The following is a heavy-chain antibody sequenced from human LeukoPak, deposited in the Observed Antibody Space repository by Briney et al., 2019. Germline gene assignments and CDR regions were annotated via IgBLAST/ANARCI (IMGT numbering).Heavy chain of an antibody. D-gene: IGHD2-21*01. J-gene: IGHJ4*02. CDR3: ARGRSGSDSDY. CDR1: GFTFSSYW. CDR2: INSDGSST. V-gene: IGHV3-74*01. Sequence: AGGSLRLSCAGSGFTFSSYWMHWVRQAPGKGLVWVSRINSDGSSTNYADSVKGRFTISRDNAKNTLYLQMNSLRAEDTAVYYCARGRSGSDSDYWGQGTLVTVSS.